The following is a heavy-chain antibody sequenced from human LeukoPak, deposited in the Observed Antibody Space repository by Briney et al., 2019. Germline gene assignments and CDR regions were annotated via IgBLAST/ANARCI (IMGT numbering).Heavy chain of an antibody. Sequence: SETLSLTCAVYGGSFSGYYWRWIRQPPGKGLEWIGEINHSGSTNYNPSLKSRVTISVDTSKNQFSLKLSSVTAADTAVYYCARGSHIVVVTAILRGVWFDPWGQGTLVTVSS. CDR1: GGSFSGYY. V-gene: IGHV4-34*01. CDR3: ARGSHIVVVTAILRGVWFDP. J-gene: IGHJ5*02. CDR2: INHSGST. D-gene: IGHD2-21*02.